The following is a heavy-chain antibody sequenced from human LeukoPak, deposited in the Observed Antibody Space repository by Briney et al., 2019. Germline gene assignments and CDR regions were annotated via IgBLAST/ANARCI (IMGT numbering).Heavy chain of an antibody. CDR1: GGSISSGGYY. V-gene: IGHV4-31*03. J-gene: IGHJ4*02. CDR2: IYYSGST. Sequence: TLSLTCTVSGGSISSGGYYWSWIRQHPGKGVEWIGYIYYSGSTYYNPSLKSRVTISVDTSKNQFSLKLSSVTAADTAVYYCAREVLPLTNYDFWSGYQNYFDYWGQGTLVTVSS. CDR3: AREVLPLTNYDFWSGYQNYFDY. D-gene: IGHD3-3*01.